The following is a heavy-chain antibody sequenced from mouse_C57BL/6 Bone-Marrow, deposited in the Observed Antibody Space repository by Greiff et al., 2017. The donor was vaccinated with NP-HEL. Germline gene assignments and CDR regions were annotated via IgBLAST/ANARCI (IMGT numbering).Heavy chain of an antibody. CDR2: ISSGGSYT. V-gene: IGHV5-6*02. J-gene: IGHJ4*01. D-gene: IGHD1-1*01. CDR1: GFTFSSYG. Sequence: DVMLVESGGDLVKPGGSLKLSCAASGFTFSSYGMSWVRQTPDKRLEWVATISSGGSYTYSPDRVKGRFTISRDNAKNTLYLQMSSLKSEDTAMDYCARPPNYYGSSYNAMDYWGQGTSVTVSS. CDR3: ARPPNYYGSSYNAMDY.